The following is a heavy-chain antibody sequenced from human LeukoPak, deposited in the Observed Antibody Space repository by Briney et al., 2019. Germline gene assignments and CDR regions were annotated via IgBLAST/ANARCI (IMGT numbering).Heavy chain of an antibody. CDR2: TYYRSKWYN. J-gene: IGHJ4*02. V-gene: IGHV6-1*01. CDR1: GDSVSSNSAA. Sequence: SQTLSLTCAISGDSVSSNSAAWNWIRQSPSRGLEWLGRTYYRSKWYNDYAVSVKSRITISPDTSKNQFSLQLNSVTPEDTAVYYCARGRGYCSSTSCYSFFDYWGQGTLVTVSS. CDR3: ARGRGYCSSTSCYSFFDY. D-gene: IGHD2-2*01.